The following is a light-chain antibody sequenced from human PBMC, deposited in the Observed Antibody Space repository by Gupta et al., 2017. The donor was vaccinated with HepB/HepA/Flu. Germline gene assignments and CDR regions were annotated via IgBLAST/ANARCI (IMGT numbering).Light chain of an antibody. J-gene: IGLJ2*01. V-gene: IGLV6-57*03. CDR2: ENR. CDR3: QSSNVTNQI. Sequence: NFILTQPRPVSEFPGKTVTISCTRSSGSIAYNYVQWYQQRPGSAPTTVIYENRDRPSGVSDRFSGSIDRSSNSASLTISGLRAEDEADYYCQSSNVTNQIFGGGTRLTVL. CDR1: SGSIAYNY.